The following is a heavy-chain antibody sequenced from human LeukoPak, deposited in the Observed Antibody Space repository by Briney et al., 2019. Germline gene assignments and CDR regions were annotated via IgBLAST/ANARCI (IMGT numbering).Heavy chain of an antibody. Sequence: GGSLRLSCAGSGFSFSNYGLTWVRQAPGKGLEWVSAITGRGSDTYYVDSVRGRFTISRDNSRNTLYLQMNSLRAEDTAIYYCAKAGGPSRGWRFDCWGQGTLVTVSS. CDR2: ITGRGSDT. D-gene: IGHD6-19*01. J-gene: IGHJ4*02. CDR3: AKAGGPSRGWRFDC. V-gene: IGHV3-23*01. CDR1: GFSFSNYG.